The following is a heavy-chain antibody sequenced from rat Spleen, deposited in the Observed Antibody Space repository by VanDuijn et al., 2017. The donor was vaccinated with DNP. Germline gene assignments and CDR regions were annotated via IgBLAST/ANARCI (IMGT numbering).Heavy chain of an antibody. CDR3: TTTTTAF. CDR2: IGPSGAYT. V-gene: IGHV5S23*01. CDR1: GFTFSDYN. D-gene: IGHD1-10*01. Sequence: EVQLVESGGGLVQPGRSLKLSCAASGFTFSDYNMAWVRQAPKKGLEWVACIGPSGAYTYYRDSVKGRFTISRNNAKSTLYLQMDSLRSEDTATYYCTTTTTAFWGQGTLVTVSS. J-gene: IGHJ3*01.